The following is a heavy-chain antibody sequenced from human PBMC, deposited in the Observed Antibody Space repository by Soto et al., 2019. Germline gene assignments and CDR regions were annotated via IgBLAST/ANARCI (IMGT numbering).Heavy chain of an antibody. CDR2: IKQDGSDK. CDR3: ARHGSSSGWNLYYFDY. CDR1: GFTFSAYW. Sequence: GGSLRLSCAASGFTFSAYWITWVRQAPGRGLEWVANIKQDGSDKHYVDSVKGRFTISRDNAKNSLYLQMNSLRVEDTAVYYCARHGSSSGWNLYYFDYWGQGTLVTVSS. D-gene: IGHD6-19*01. J-gene: IGHJ4*02. V-gene: IGHV3-7*01.